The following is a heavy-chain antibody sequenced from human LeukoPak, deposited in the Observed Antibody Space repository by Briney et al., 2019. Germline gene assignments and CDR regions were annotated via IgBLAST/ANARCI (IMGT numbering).Heavy chain of an antibody. CDR2: IYYSGST. J-gene: IGHJ4*02. CDR3: ARGVSMRPDTKFDY. D-gene: IGHD2/OR15-2a*01. V-gene: IGHV4-59*01. Sequence: PSETLSLTCTVSGCSISSYYWSWIRQPPGKGLEWIGYIYYSGSTNYNPSLKSRVTISVDTSKNQFSLKLSSVTAADAAVYYCARGVSMRPDTKFDYWGQGTLVTVSS. CDR1: GCSISSYY.